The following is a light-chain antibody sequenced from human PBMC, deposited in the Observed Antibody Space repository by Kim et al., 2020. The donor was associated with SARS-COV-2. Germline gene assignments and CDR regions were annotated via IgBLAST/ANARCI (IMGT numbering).Light chain of an antibody. V-gene: IGLV3-19*01. Sequence: SSELTQDPALSVALGQTVTITCQGDSLRSYHATWYQQKPGQAPILVIYGKNNRPSGIPDRFSGSSSGNTASLTITGTQAGDEADYYCNSRDSNNNVVFGG. CDR1: SLRSYH. CDR2: GKN. CDR3: NSRDSNNNVV. J-gene: IGLJ2*01.